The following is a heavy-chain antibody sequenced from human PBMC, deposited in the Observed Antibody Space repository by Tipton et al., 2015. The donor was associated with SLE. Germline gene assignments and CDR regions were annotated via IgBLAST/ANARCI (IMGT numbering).Heavy chain of an antibody. CDR1: GGSISSHY. Sequence: TLSLTCTVSGGSISSHYWSWIRQPPGKGLEWIGYIYYSGSTNYNPSLKSRVTISVDTSKNQFSLKLSSVTAADTAAYYCARHPSPHPGPFDYWGQGTLVTVSS. CDR3: ARHPSPHPGPFDY. CDR2: IYYSGST. V-gene: IGHV4-59*11. J-gene: IGHJ4*02.